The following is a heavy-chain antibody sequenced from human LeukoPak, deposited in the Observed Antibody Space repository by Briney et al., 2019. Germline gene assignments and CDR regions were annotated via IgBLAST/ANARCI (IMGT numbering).Heavy chain of an antibody. J-gene: IGHJ6*02. D-gene: IGHD1-26*01. CDR1: GFTFSSYA. V-gene: IGHV3-23*01. Sequence: GGSLRLSCAASGFTFSSYAMSWVRQAPGKGLEWVSAISGSGGSTYYADSVKGRFTISRDNSKNTLYLQMNSLRAEDTAVYYCAKTRGLVGATTYYYYGMDVWGQGTTVTVSS. CDR3: AKTRGLVGATTYYYYGMDV. CDR2: ISGSGGST.